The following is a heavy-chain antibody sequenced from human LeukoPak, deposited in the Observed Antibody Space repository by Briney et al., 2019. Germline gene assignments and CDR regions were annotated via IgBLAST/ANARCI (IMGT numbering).Heavy chain of an antibody. D-gene: IGHD6-19*01. J-gene: IGHJ4*02. CDR2: IYSDGGGGRT. CDR3: ARINSGYGTGWYGGDGY. V-gene: IGHV3-53*01. Sequence: PGGSLRLSCAASGFSVSTNYMSWVRQAPGKGLEWVSIIYSDGGGGRTDYADSVKGRFTISRDNSKNTLYLQMNSLKVEDTAVYYCARINSGYGTGWYGGDGYWGQGTLVTVSS. CDR1: GFSVSTNY.